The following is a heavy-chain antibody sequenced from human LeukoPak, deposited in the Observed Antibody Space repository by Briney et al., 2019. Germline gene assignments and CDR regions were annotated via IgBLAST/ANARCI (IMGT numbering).Heavy chain of an antibody. J-gene: IGHJ5*02. Sequence: SETLSLTCTVSGESMRSRSYYWGWIRQPPGKGLECLGFIYNTGSTYYNPSLKSRVTISADTSKNQFSLSLTSVTAADTAVYYCAYAESWFDPWGQGTLVTVSS. V-gene: IGHV4-39*07. CDR1: GESMRSRSYY. CDR2: IYNTGST. D-gene: IGHD5-24*01. CDR3: AYAESWFDP.